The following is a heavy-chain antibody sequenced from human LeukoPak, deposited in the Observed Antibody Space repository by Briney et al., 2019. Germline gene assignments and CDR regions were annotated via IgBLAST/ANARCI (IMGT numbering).Heavy chain of an antibody. CDR2: ISWNSGSI. D-gene: IGHD3-3*01. V-gene: IGHV3-9*01. CDR3: ARDERLLSFLK. CDR1: GFTFDDYA. J-gene: IGHJ4*02. Sequence: GGSLRLSCAASGFTFDDYAMHWVRQAPGKGLEWVLGISWNSGSIGYADSVKGRFTISRDNSKNTLYLQMNSLRAEDTAIYYCARDERLLSFLKWGQGTLVTVSS.